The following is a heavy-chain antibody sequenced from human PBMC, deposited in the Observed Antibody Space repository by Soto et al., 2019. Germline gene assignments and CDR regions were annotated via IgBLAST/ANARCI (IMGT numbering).Heavy chain of an antibody. CDR2: IYYSGST. D-gene: IGHD3-22*01. J-gene: IGHJ3*02. Sequence: QVQLQESGPGLVKPSETLSLTCTVSGGSVSTYYWSWIRQPPGKGLEWIAYIYYSGSTSYNPSLKSPVTLSVDTSKHQFSLKLSSVTAADTAVYYCARTYDDSGPNSGGYGFDIWGQGTMVTVSS. CDR3: ARTYDDSGPNSGGYGFDI. V-gene: IGHV4-59*02. CDR1: GGSVSTYY.